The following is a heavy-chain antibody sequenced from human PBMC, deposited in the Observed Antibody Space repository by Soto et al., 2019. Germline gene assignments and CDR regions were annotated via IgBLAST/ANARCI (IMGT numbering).Heavy chain of an antibody. J-gene: IGHJ6*02. CDR2: IYHSGST. Sequence: SETLSLTCAVSGGSISSSNWWSWVRQPPGKGLEWIGEIYHSGSTNYNPSLKSRVTISVDKSKNQFSLKLSSVTAADTAVYYCARDPARGIAARSYYYYGMDVWGQGTTVTVSS. V-gene: IGHV4-4*02. CDR1: GGSISSSNW. CDR3: ARDPARGIAARSYYYYGMDV. D-gene: IGHD6-6*01.